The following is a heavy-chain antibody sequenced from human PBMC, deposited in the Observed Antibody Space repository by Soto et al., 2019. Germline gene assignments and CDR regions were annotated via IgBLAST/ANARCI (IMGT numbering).Heavy chain of an antibody. J-gene: IGHJ3*02. D-gene: IGHD2-15*01. V-gene: IGHV3-23*01. CDR3: ANWRVRRDKSAVVVAAGRRGNDAFDI. CDR1: GFTFSSYA. CDR2: ISGSGGST. Sequence: EVQLLESGGGLVQPGGSLRLSCAASGFTFSSYAMSWVRQAPGKGLEWVSAISGSGGSTYYADSVKGRFTISRDNSKNTLYLQMNSLRAEDTAVYYCANWRVRRDKSAVVVAAGRRGNDAFDIWGQGTMVTVSS.